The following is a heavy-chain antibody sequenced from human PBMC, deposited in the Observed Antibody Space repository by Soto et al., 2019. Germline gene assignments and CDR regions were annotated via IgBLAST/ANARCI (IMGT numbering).Heavy chain of an antibody. CDR3: AKDGSITIFGVVSDFDY. Sequence: GGSLRLSCAASGFTFSSYAMSWVRQAPGKGLEWVSAISGSGGSTYYADSVKGRFTISRDNSKNTLYLQMNSLRAEDTAVYYCAKDGSITIFGVVSDFDYWGQGTLVTVSS. V-gene: IGHV3-23*01. CDR2: ISGSGGST. D-gene: IGHD3-3*01. J-gene: IGHJ4*02. CDR1: GFTFSSYA.